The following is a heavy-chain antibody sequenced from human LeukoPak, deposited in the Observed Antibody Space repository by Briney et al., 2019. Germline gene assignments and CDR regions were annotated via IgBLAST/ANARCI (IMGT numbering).Heavy chain of an antibody. CDR1: GDSISSYY. D-gene: IGHD3-9*01. Sequence: SETLSLTCTVSGDSISSYYWSWIRQPPGKGLEWVGEIHYTGATSYNPSLKSRATISIDTSKNQVSLKLSSVTAADTAVYYCARGNILSGYCFDFWGQGALVTVSS. J-gene: IGHJ4*02. V-gene: IGHV4-59*12. CDR2: IHYTGAT. CDR3: ARGNILSGYCFDF.